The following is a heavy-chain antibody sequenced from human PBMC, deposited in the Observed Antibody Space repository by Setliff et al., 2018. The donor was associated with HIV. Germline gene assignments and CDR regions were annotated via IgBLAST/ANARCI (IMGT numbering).Heavy chain of an antibody. D-gene: IGHD3-22*01. Sequence: SETLSLTCTVSGDSISSGTYYWSWIRQPAGKGLEWIGRIYSSGSTNYNPSLKSRVTISVDTSKNQFSLKLSSVTAADTAVYYCASLNYYDSSGYYPHWGQGTLVTVSS. V-gene: IGHV4-61*02. CDR3: ASLNYYDSSGYYPH. CDR2: IYSSGST. J-gene: IGHJ4*02. CDR1: GDSISSGTYY.